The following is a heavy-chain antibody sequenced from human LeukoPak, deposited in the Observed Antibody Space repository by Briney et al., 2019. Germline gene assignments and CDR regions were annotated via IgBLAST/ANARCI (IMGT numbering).Heavy chain of an antibody. CDR2: IYYSGST. J-gene: IGHJ5*02. D-gene: IGHD1-26*01. V-gene: IGHV4-59*01. Sequence: SETLSLTCTVSGGSISSYYWSWIRQPPGKGLEWIGYIYYSGSTNYNPSLKSRVTISVDTSKNQFSLKLSSATAADTAVYYCARAVGAPNWFDPWGQGTLVTVSS. CDR1: GGSISSYY. CDR3: ARAVGAPNWFDP.